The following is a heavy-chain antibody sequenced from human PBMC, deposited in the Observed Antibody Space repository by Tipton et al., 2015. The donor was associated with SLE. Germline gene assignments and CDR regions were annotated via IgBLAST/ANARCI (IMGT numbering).Heavy chain of an antibody. CDR2: IYYSGST. J-gene: IGHJ3*02. CDR3: ARDVDIVATMGHSRAFDI. Sequence: TLSLTCTVSGGSISSYYWSWIRQPPGKGLEWIGYIYYSGSTNYNPSLKSRVTISVDTSKNQFSLKLSSVTAADTAVYYCARDVDIVATMGHSRAFDIWGQGTMVTVSS. D-gene: IGHD5-12*01. V-gene: IGHV4-59*12. CDR1: GGSISSYY.